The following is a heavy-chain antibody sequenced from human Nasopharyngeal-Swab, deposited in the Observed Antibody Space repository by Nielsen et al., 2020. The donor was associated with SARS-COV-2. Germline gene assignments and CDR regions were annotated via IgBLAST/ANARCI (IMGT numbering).Heavy chain of an antibody. CDR3: ARGRVWGSYRYTYYFDY. Sequence: SETLSLTCAVYGGSFSGYYWSWIRQPPGKGLEWIGEINHSGSTNYNPSLKSRVTISVDTSKNQFSLKLSSVTAAGTAVYYCARGRVWGSYRYTYYFDYWGQGTLVTVSS. CDR1: GGSFSGYY. V-gene: IGHV4-34*01. D-gene: IGHD3-16*02. CDR2: INHSGST. J-gene: IGHJ4*02.